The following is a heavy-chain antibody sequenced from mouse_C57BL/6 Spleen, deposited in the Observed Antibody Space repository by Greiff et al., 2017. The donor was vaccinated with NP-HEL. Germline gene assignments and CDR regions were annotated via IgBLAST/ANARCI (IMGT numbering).Heavy chain of an antibody. D-gene: IGHD2-4*01. CDR1: GYTFTDYY. Sequence: VQLKQSGPVLVKPGASVKMSCKASGYTFTDYYMNWVKQSHGTSLEWIGVINPYNGGTSYNQKFKGKATLTVDKSSSTAYMELNSLTSEDSAVYYCARSGYYDYDGGGFDYWGQGTTLTVSS. J-gene: IGHJ2*01. CDR2: INPYNGGT. CDR3: ARSGYYDYDGGGFDY. V-gene: IGHV1-19*01.